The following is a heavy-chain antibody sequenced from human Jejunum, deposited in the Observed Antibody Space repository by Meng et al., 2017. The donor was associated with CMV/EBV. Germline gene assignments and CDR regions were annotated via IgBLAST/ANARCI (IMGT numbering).Heavy chain of an antibody. CDR1: GFTFRSKA. CDR2: LRCCGEKT. CDR3: ARDRGLYVDTGGIDY. V-gene: IGHV3-23*01. J-gene: IGHJ4*02. D-gene: IGHD5-18*01. Sequence: SGFTFRSKAMRWVRQAPGPGLEWLSCLRCCGEKTHYADSVNGRFTISRDNATNTMYLHMNSLRAEATAVYYCARDRGLYVDTGGIDYWGQGTLVTVSS.